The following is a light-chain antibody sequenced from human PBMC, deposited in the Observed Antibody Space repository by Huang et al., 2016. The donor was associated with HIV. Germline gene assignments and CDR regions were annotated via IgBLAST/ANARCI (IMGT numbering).Light chain of an antibody. CDR2: RAS. CDR3: QQYNKWPPYT. V-gene: IGKV3-15*01. J-gene: IGKJ2*01. Sequence: VMTQSPSTLSVSPGERANLTCRASESILRNLAWYQQRHGQPPSLLIYRASVRLPGIPDRFRCSGAGTEFSLTISSLQSEDFAVYYCQQYNKWPPYTYGQGTKLEIK. CDR1: ESILRN.